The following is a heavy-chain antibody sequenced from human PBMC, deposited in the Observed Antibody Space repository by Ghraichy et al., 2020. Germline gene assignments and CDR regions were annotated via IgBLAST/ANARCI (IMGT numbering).Heavy chain of an antibody. V-gene: IGHV4-39*01. J-gene: IGHJ5*02. CDR2: IYYSGST. CDR1: GGSFSSSNYC. CDR3: ARHKWFGDLSPFDP. Sequence: SETLSLTCTVSGGSFSSSNYCWGWIRQPPGKGLEWIGSIYYSGSTYYNPSLKSRVTISVDTSKNQFSLKLSSVTAAGTAVYYCARHKWFGDLSPFDPWGQGTLVTVSS. D-gene: IGHD3-10*01.